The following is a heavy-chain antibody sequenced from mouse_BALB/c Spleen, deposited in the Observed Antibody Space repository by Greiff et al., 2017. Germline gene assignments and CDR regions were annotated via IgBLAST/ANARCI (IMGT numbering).Heavy chain of an antibody. CDR2: IWAGGST. CDR3: ARVITTAGDAMDY. V-gene: IGHV2-9*02. Sequence: VQLMESGPGLVAPSQSLSITCTVSGFSLTSYGVHWVRQPPGKGLEWLGVIWAGGSTNYNSALMSRLSISKDNSKSQVFLKMNSLQTDDTAMYYCARVITTAGDAMDYWGQGASVTVSS. CDR1: GFSLTSYG. J-gene: IGHJ4*01. D-gene: IGHD1-2*01.